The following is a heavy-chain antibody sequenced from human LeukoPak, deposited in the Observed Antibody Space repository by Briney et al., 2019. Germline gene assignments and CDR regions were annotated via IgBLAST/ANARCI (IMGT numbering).Heavy chain of an antibody. D-gene: IGHD1-26*01. Sequence: SETLSLTCTVSGGSISSYYWSWIRQPAGKGLEWIGRIYTSGSTNYNPSLKSRVTMSVDTSKNQFSLKLSSVTAADTAVYYCARTLYSGSRGWFDPWGQGTLVTVSS. CDR3: ARTLYSGSRGWFDP. CDR2: IYTSGST. CDR1: GGSISSYY. J-gene: IGHJ5*02. V-gene: IGHV4-4*07.